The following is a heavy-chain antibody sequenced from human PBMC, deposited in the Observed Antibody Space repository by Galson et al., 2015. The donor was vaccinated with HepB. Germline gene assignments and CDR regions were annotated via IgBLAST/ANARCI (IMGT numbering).Heavy chain of an antibody. D-gene: IGHD6-19*01. CDR2: IWYDGSNK. CDR1: GFTFSSYA. J-gene: IGHJ4*02. Sequence: SLRLSCAASGFTFSSYAMHWVRQAPGKGLEWVAVIWYDGSNKYYADSVKGRFTISRDNAKNSLYLQMNSLRAEDTAVYYCAREVKDSDWSQFDCWGQGTLVTVSS. V-gene: IGHV3-33*08. CDR3: AREVKDSDWSQFDC.